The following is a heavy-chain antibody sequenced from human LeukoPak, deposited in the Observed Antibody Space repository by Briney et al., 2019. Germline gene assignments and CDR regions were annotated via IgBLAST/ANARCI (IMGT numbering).Heavy chain of an antibody. CDR2: IYYSGST. CDR1: GYSISSSNW. V-gene: IGHV4-28*01. J-gene: IGHJ4*02. Sequence: SETPSLTCAVSGYSISSSNWWGWIRQPPGKGLEWIGYIYYSGSTYYNPSLKSRVTMSVGTSKNQFSLKLSSVTAVDTAVYYCASVGAPLPFWGQGTLVTVSS. D-gene: IGHD1-26*01. CDR3: ASVGAPLPF.